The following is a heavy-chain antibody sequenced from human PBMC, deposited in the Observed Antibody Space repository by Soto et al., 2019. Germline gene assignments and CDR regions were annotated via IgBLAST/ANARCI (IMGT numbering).Heavy chain of an antibody. J-gene: IGHJ5*02. Sequence: ASVKVSCKASGYTFTGYYMHWVRQAPGQGLEWMGWINPNSGNTNYAQKFQGRVTMTRNTSISTAYMELSSLRSEDTAVYYCARVDPVVPLFDPWGQGTLVTVSS. V-gene: IGHV1-2*02. CDR2: INPNSGNT. D-gene: IGHD2-2*01. CDR1: GYTFTGYY. CDR3: ARVDPVVPLFDP.